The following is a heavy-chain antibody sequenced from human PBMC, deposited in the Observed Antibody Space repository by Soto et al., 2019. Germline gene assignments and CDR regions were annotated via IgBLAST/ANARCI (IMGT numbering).Heavy chain of an antibody. CDR3: ARETSTAALDH. V-gene: IGHV3-7*01. D-gene: IGHD2-21*02. Sequence: EVQLVESGGGLMQPGGSLRLSCAASGLTLSNYWMSWVRQAPGKGLELVAAIKQDGSEKYYVDSVKGRFTIFRDNAKNSLYLQMRSLKAEDTGVYYCARETSTAALDHGGQGTRVTVSS. CDR1: GLTLSNYW. J-gene: IGHJ5*02. CDR2: IKQDGSEK.